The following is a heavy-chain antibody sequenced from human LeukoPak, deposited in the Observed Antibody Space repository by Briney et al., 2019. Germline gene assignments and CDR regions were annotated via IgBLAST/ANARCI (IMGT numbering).Heavy chain of an antibody. CDR2: IYYSGSA. J-gene: IGHJ1*01. Sequence: PSQTLSLTCAVSGASISNDDYYWNWIRQPPGKGLEWIGSIYYSGSATYNPSLKSRVTISVDTSKNQFSLKLSSVTAADTAVYFCARTRRFSDDYETAEHFQRWGQGTLVTVSS. D-gene: IGHD4-17*01. V-gene: IGHV4-30-4*01. CDR1: GASISNDDYY. CDR3: ARTRRFSDDYETAEHFQR.